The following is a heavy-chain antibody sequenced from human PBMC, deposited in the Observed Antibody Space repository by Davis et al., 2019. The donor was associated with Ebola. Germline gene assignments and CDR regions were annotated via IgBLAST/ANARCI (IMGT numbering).Heavy chain of an antibody. V-gene: IGHV4-59*01. D-gene: IGHD2-8*02. J-gene: IGHJ6*02. CDR2: IYYSGST. Sequence: PSETLSLTCTVSGGSISSYYWSWIRQPPGKGLEWIGYIYYSGSTNYNPSLKSRVTISVDTSKNQFSLKLSSVTAADTAVYYCARDLAYRWMDQMGGENYYYYGMDVWGQGTTVTVSS. CDR3: ARDLAYRWMDQMGGENYYYYGMDV. CDR1: GGSISSYY.